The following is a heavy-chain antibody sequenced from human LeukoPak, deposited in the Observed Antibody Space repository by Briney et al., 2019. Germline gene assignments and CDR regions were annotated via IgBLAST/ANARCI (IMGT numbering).Heavy chain of an antibody. CDR2: FDPEDGET. Sequence: ASVKVSCKVSGYSLTELSIHWVRQAPGKGLEWMGGFDPEDGETIYAQKFQGRVTMTEDTSTDTAYMELSSLRSEDTAVYYCATVGNYHGSGSYYYWFDPWGQGTLATVSS. CDR1: GYSLTELS. V-gene: IGHV1-24*01. D-gene: IGHD3-10*01. CDR3: ATVGNYHGSGSYYYWFDP. J-gene: IGHJ5*02.